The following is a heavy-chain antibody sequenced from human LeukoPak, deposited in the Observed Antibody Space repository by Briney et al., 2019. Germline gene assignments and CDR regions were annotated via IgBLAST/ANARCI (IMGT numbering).Heavy chain of an antibody. J-gene: IGHJ4*02. Sequence: GASVKVSCKGSGYIFTGYFMHWVRQAPGHGLEWMGWINPNSGNTGYAQKFQGRVTITRNTSISTAYMELSSLRSEDTAVYYCARGPTPRKDCSGGSCYFSYWGQGTLVTVSS. CDR1: GYIFTGYF. V-gene: IGHV1-8*03. D-gene: IGHD2-15*01. CDR2: INPNSGNT. CDR3: ARGPTPRKDCSGGSCYFSY.